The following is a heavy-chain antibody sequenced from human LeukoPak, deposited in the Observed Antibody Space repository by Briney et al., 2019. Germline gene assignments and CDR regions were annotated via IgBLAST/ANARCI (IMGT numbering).Heavy chain of an antibody. D-gene: IGHD6-19*01. CDR1: GFTFSTYS. V-gene: IGHV3-48*01. Sequence: PGGSLRLSCAASGFTFSTYSMNWVRQAPGKGLEWVSYISSGSSSIYYADSVKGRFTISRDNAKNSLYLQMNSLRAEDTAVYYCAREAGSGWYSDYWGQGNLVTVSS. CDR2: ISSGSSSI. J-gene: IGHJ4*02. CDR3: AREAGSGWYSDY.